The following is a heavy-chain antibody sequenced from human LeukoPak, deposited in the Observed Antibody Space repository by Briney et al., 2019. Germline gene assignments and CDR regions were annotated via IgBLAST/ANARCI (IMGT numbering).Heavy chain of an antibody. CDR2: INPSGGST. CDR3: AREAPTGYCSGGSCYSVDGMDA. J-gene: IGHJ6*04. V-gene: IGHV1-46*01. CDR1: GYTFTSYY. D-gene: IGHD2-15*01. Sequence: ASVKVSCKASGYTFTSYYMHWVRQAPGQGLEWMGIINPSGGSTSYAQKFQGRVTMTRDTSTSTVYMELSSLRSEDTAVYYCAREAPTGYCSGGSCYSVDGMDAWGKGTTVTVSS.